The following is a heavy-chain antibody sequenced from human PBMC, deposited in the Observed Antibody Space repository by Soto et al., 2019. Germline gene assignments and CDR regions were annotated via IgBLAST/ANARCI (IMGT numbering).Heavy chain of an antibody. CDR3: ARDSEGYYDSSGYSDY. Sequence: ASVKVSCKASGYTFTSYYMHWVRQAPGQGLEWMGIINPSGGSTSYAQKFQGRVTMTRDTSTSTVYMELSSLRSEDTAVYYCARDSEGYYDSSGYSDYWGQGTLVTV. CDR1: GYTFTSYY. CDR2: INPSGGST. V-gene: IGHV1-46*01. D-gene: IGHD3-22*01. J-gene: IGHJ4*02.